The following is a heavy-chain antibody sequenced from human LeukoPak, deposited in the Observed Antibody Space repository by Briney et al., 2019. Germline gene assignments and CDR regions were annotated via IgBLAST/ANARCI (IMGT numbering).Heavy chain of an antibody. CDR2: VYSDGNT. J-gene: IGHJ4*02. CDR1: GFTVITND. Sequence: GGSLRLSCAASGFTVITNDMTWVRQAPGKGLEWVSVVYSDGNTKYADSVQGRFTISRNNSKNTLYLEMNSLSPDDTAVYYCARGVEPLAANTLAYWGQGTLVTVSS. CDR3: ARGVEPLAANTLAY. V-gene: IGHV3-53*01. D-gene: IGHD1-14*01.